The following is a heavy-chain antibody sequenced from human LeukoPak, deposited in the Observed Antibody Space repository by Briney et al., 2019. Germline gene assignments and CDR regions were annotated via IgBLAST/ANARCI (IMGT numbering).Heavy chain of an antibody. J-gene: IGHJ4*02. V-gene: IGHV4-59*01. Sequence: SETLSLTSTVSGGSISSYYWSWIRQPPGKGLEWIGYIYYSGSTNYNPSLKSRVTISVDTSKNQFSLKLSTVTAADTAVYYCARDRGYSSLDYWGQGTLVTVSS. CDR2: IYYSGST. D-gene: IGHD5-18*01. CDR1: GGSISSYY. CDR3: ARDRGYSSLDY.